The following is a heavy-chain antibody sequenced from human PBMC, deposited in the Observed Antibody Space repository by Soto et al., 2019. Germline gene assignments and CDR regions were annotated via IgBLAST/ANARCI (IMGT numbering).Heavy chain of an antibody. CDR1: GGTFSSYA. CDR2: VIPIFGTA. D-gene: IGHD3-22*01. V-gene: IGHV1-69*01. CDR3: ASSITMIVVVGYGMDA. J-gene: IGHJ6*02. Sequence: QVQLAQSGAEVKKPGSSVTVSCKASGGTFSSYAISWVRQAPGQGLEWMGGVIPIFGTANYAQKFQGRVTITADESTSTAYMELSSGRSEDTAVYYCASSITMIVVVGYGMDACGQGTTVTVSS.